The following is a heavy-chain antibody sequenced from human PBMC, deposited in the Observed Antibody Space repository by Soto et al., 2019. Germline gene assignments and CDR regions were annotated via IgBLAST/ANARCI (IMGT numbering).Heavy chain of an antibody. V-gene: IGHV4-39*01. D-gene: IGHD3-10*01. CDR2: IYYSGST. Sequence: PSETLSLTCTVSGGSISSSSYYWGWIRQPPGQGLEWIGSIYYSGSTFYNPSLKSRVTISVDTSKSQFSLRLSSVTAADTAVYYCARRTNRDHYHGSGSHNHFDYWAQGTLVTVS. J-gene: IGHJ4*02. CDR3: ARRTNRDHYHGSGSHNHFDY. CDR1: GGSISSSSYY.